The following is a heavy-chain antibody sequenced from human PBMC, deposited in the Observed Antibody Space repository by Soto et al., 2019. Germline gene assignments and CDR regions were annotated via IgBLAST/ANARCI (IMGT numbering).Heavy chain of an antibody. Sequence: ELQLVESGGDLVQVGGSLSLSCAASGLTFNAYWMTWVRQAPGKGLEWVGIIKEDGSEKYYGDSVKGRFTISRDNVMSSRYLQMNRLRVEDTAVYYCVLLSRTLPLDGWGQGTVVTVSS. CDR1: GLTFNAYW. J-gene: IGHJ4*02. CDR3: VLLSRTLPLDG. V-gene: IGHV3-7*01. D-gene: IGHD2-21*01. CDR2: IKEDGSEK.